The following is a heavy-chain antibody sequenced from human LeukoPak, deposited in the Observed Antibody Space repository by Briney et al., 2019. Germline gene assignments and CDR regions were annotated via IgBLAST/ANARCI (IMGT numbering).Heavy chain of an antibody. V-gene: IGHV1-2*06. J-gene: IGHJ4*02. D-gene: IGHD3-9*01. CDR1: GYTFTGYY. Sequence: ASVKVSCKASGYTFTGYYMHWVRQVPGQGLEWMGRINPNSGGTNYAQKFQGRVTMTRDTSISTAYMELSRLRSDDTAVYYCARVPDLTGLDYWGQGTLVTVSS. CDR3: ARVPDLTGLDY. CDR2: INPNSGGT.